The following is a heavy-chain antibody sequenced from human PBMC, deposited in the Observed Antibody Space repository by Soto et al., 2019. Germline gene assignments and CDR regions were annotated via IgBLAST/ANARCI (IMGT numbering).Heavy chain of an antibody. Sequence: ESGGGLVQPGGSLRLSCAASGFTFSSYWMSWVRQAPGKGLEWVANRKQDGSEKYYVDSVKGRFTISRDNAKNSLYLQMNSLRAEDTAVYYCARDGGYCSGGSCYSRAFDIWGQGTMVTVSS. CDR3: ARDGGYCSGGSCYSRAFDI. CDR1: GFTFSSYW. CDR2: RKQDGSEK. D-gene: IGHD2-15*01. V-gene: IGHV3-7*01. J-gene: IGHJ3*02.